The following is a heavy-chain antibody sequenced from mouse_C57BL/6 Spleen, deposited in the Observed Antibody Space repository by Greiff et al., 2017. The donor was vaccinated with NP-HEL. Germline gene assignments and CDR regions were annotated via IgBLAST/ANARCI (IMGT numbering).Heavy chain of an antibody. CDR2: IDPEDGDT. Sequence: VQLQQSGAELVRPGASVKLSCTASGFNIKDYYMHWVKQRPEQGLEWIGRIDPEDGDTEYAPKFQGKATMTADTSSNTAYLQLSSLTSEDTAVYYCTPYYGSSPYYFDYWGQGTTLTASS. J-gene: IGHJ2*01. CDR3: TPYYGSSPYYFDY. CDR1: GFNIKDYY. V-gene: IGHV14-1*01. D-gene: IGHD1-1*01.